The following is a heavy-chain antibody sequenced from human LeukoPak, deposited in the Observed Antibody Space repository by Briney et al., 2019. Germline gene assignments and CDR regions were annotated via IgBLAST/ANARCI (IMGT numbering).Heavy chain of an antibody. CDR2: IIPIFGTA. J-gene: IGHJ6*03. CDR1: GYTFTGYY. CDR3: ARKQHLEPSSYYYYYMDV. D-gene: IGHD6-13*01. Sequence: ASVKVSCKASGYTFTGYYMHWVRQAPGQGLEWMGWIIPIFGTANYAQKFQGRVTITADESTSTAYMELSSLRSEDTAVYYCARKQHLEPSSYYYYYMDVWGKGTTVTVS. V-gene: IGHV1-69*13.